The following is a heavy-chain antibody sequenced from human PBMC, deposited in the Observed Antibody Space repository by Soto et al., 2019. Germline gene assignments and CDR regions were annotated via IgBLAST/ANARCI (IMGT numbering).Heavy chain of an antibody. J-gene: IGHJ6*03. CDR3: ARGRYCSSTSCYTRYYYYYMDV. Sequence: ASVKVSCKASGYTFTGYGISWVRQAPGQGLEWMGWISAYNGNTDYAQKLQGRVTMTTDTSTSTAYMELRSLRSDDTAVYYCARGRYCSSTSCYTRYYYYYMDVWGKGTTVTVSS. CDR2: ISAYNGNT. D-gene: IGHD2-2*02. V-gene: IGHV1-18*01. CDR1: GYTFTGYG.